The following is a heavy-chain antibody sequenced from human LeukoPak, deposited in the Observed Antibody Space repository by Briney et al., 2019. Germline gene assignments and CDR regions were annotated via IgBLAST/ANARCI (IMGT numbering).Heavy chain of an antibody. CDR1: GFTFSSYG. Sequence: PGGSLRLSCAASGFTFSSYGMHWVRQAPGKGLEWVAVISYDGSNKYYADSVKGRFTISRDNSKNPLYLQMNSLRAEDRAVYYCAKGADYYYYGMDVWGKGTTVTVSS. J-gene: IGHJ6*04. CDR2: ISYDGSNK. CDR3: AKGADYYYYGMDV. V-gene: IGHV3-30*18.